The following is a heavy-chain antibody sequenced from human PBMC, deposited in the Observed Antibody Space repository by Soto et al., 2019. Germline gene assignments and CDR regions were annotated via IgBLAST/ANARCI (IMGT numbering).Heavy chain of an antibody. D-gene: IGHD2-21*02. J-gene: IGHJ4*02. V-gene: IGHV4-39*01. Sequence: LSLTCIVSGESISSISYYWGWIRQPPGKGLEWIGSIYYSGRTYYNPSFKSRVTISIDTSKNQFSLKLSSVTATDTAVYYCARQRTTVVTQAYFDHWGQGALVTVSS. CDR2: IYYSGRT. CDR3: ARQRTTVVTQAYFDH. CDR1: GESISSISYY.